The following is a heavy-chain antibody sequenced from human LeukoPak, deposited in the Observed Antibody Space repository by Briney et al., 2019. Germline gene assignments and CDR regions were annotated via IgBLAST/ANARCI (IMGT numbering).Heavy chain of an antibody. CDR3: AADRGWRTSGYYLYYFEY. Sequence: GGSLRLSCAASGFIFTNYFMSWVRQAPGKGLEWVASIKHDGSEKYYVDSVRGRFTISRDNTMNSLYLQMSSLRAEDTAVYYCAADRGWRTSGYYLYYFEYWGQGTLVTYSS. CDR2: IKHDGSEK. CDR1: GFIFTNYF. D-gene: IGHD3-3*01. J-gene: IGHJ4*02. V-gene: IGHV3-7*01.